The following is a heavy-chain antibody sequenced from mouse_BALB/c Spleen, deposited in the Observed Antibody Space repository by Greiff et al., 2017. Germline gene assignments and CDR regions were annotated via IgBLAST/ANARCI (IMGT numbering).Heavy chain of an antibody. CDR3: TRSSFITTATGFAY. D-gene: IGHD1-2*01. Sequence: DVQLQESGTVLARPGASVKMSCKASGYTFTSYWMHWVKQRPGQGLEWIGAIYPGNSDTSYNQKFKGKAKLTAVTSTSTAYMELSSLTNEDSAVYYCTRSSFITTATGFAYWGQGTLVTVSA. CDR2: IYPGNSDT. V-gene: IGHV1-5*01. J-gene: IGHJ3*01. CDR1: GYTFTSYW.